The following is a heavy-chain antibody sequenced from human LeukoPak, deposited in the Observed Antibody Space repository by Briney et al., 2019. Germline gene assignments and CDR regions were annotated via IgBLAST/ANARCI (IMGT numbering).Heavy chain of an antibody. D-gene: IGHD2-21*02. CDR2: IYYSGST. CDR3: AREGAYCGGDCYQDAFDI. V-gene: IGHV4-59*01. CDR1: GGPISSYY. J-gene: IGHJ3*02. Sequence: SETLSLTCTVSGGPISSYYWSWIRQPPGKGLEWIGYIYYSGSTNYNPSLKSRVTISVDTSKNQFSLKLSSVTAADTAVYYCAREGAYCGGDCYQDAFDIWGQGTMVTVSS.